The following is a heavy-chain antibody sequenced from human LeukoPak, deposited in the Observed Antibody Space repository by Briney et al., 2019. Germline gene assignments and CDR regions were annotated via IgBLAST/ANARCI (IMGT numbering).Heavy chain of an antibody. CDR2: ISGSGGST. V-gene: IGHV3-23*01. CDR1: GFTFSSYA. Sequence: GGSLRLSCAASGFTFSSYAMSWVRQAPGKGLEWVSAISGSGGSTYYADSVKGRFTISRDNSKNTLYLQMNSLRAEDTAVYYCAKAVVVITTTPLDYWGREPWSPSPQ. J-gene: IGHJ4*02. D-gene: IGHD3-22*01. CDR3: AKAVVVITTTPLDY.